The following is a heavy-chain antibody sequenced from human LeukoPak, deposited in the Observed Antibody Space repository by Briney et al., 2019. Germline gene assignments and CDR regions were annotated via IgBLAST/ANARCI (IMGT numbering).Heavy chain of an antibody. V-gene: IGHV4-34*01. CDR1: GGSFSGYY. CDR2: INHSRST. D-gene: IGHD3-16*02. CDR3: ARGRGAITFGGVIVIPKAYYFDY. Sequence: SETLSLTCAVYGGSFSGYYWSWIRQPPGKGLEWIGEINHSRSTNYNPSLKSRVTISVDTSKNQFSLKLSSVTAADTAVYYCARGRGAITFGGVIVIPKAYYFDYWGQGTLVTVSS. J-gene: IGHJ4*02.